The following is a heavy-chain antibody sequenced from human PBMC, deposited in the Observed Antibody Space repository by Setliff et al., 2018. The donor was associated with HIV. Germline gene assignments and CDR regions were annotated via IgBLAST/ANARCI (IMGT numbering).Heavy chain of an antibody. CDR1: GGSFSDYY. J-gene: IGHJ4*02. D-gene: IGHD5-12*01. CDR2: INHRGHT. Sequence: SETLSLTCAVYGGSFSDYYWTWIRQPPGKGLEWIGEINHRGHTNYIPSLRSRVTISVDTSKNHFSLTLTSVTAAGTAIYYCARGRHIVATIPLDQWGQGMLVTVSS. V-gene: IGHV4-34*01. CDR3: ARGRHIVATIPLDQ.